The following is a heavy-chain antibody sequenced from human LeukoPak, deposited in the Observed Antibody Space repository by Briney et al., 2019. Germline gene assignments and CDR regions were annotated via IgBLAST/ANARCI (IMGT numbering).Heavy chain of an antibody. CDR2: ISSSSSYT. V-gene: IGHV3-11*06. CDR3: ARTIMIRGGNDY. D-gene: IGHD3-10*01. Sequence: PGGSLRLSCAASGFTFSDYYMSWIRQAPGKGLEWVSYISSSSSYTNYADSVKGRFTISRDNAKNSLYLQMNSLRAEDTAVYYCARTIMIRGGNDYWGQGTLVTVSS. J-gene: IGHJ4*02. CDR1: GFTFSDYY.